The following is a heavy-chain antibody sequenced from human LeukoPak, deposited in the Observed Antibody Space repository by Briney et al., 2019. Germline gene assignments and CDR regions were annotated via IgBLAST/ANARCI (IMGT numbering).Heavy chain of an antibody. J-gene: IGHJ4*02. CDR1: GFTFSDFG. D-gene: IGHD3-9*01. V-gene: IGHV3-48*04. CDR3: ARDEGNTGYYY. CDR2: ISSRSSTI. Sequence: GGSLRLSCAASGFTFSDFGVNWVRQAPGKGLEWVSYISSRSSTIYYADSVKGRCTISRDNAKNSLYLQMNSLRAEDTAVYYCARDEGNTGYYYWGQGTLATVSS.